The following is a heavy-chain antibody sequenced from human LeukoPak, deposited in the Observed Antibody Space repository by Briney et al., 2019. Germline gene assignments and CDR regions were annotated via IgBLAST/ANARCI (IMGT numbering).Heavy chain of an antibody. CDR2: ISYDGSNK. CDR1: GFTFSSYA. J-gene: IGHJ4*02. Sequence: GGSLRLSCAASGFTFSSYAMHWVRQAPGKGLEWVAVISYDGSNKYYADSVKGRFTISRDNSKNTLYLQMNSLRAEDTAVYYRARDRDIVVVVAALDYWGQGTLATVSS. D-gene: IGHD2-15*01. CDR3: ARDRDIVVVVAALDY. V-gene: IGHV3-30*04.